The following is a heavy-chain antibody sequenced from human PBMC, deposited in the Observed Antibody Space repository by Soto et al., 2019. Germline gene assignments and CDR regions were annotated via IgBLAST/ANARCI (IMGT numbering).Heavy chain of an antibody. D-gene: IGHD5-12*01. Sequence: PGGSLRLSCTASGFTFGGYAMSWFRQAPGKGLEWVGFIRSRAYIRTTEYAASVKDRFTISRDDSSSIAYLQMNSLKTEDTALYYCDRGMYSAYETFAFFFDYWRRGTLVSV. V-gene: IGHV3-49*03. CDR1: GFTFGGYA. CDR2: IRSRAYIRTT. J-gene: IGHJ4*02. CDR3: DRGMYSAYETFAFFFDY.